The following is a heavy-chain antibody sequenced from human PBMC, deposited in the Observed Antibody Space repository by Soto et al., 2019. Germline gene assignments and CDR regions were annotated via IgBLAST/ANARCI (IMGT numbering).Heavy chain of an antibody. J-gene: IGHJ5*02. V-gene: IGHV4-31*03. CDR3: ARTLLVATILRWFDP. CDR2: IYYSGST. CDR1: GGSISSGGYY. D-gene: IGHD5-12*01. Sequence: QVQLQESGPGLVKPSQTLSLTCTVSGGSISSGGYYWSWIRQHPGKGLEWIGYIYYSGSTYYNPSLKSRVTISVDTSKNQCSLKLSSVPAADTAVYYCARTLLVATILRWFDPWGQGTLVTVSS.